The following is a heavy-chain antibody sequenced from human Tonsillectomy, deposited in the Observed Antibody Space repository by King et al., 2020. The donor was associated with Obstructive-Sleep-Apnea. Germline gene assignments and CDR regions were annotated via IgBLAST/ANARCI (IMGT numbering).Heavy chain of an antibody. CDR3: SKDRGWYRLPFDS. J-gene: IGHJ4*02. CDR1: GFTFSTYS. V-gene: IGHV3-23*04. CDR2: ISGSCGST. Sequence: VQLVESGGGLVQPGGSLRLSCAASGFTFSTYSMSWVRPAPGKGLELVSVISGSCGSTYYADSVKGPFTIYRDNSKNTLYLQMNSLRAEDTAVFSWSKDRGWYRLPFDSWGQGTLVTVSS. D-gene: IGHD6-19*01.